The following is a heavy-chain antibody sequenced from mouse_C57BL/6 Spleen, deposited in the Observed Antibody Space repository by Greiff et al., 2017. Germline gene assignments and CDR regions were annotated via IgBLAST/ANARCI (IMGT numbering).Heavy chain of an antibody. CDR3: ARGSSLYWYFDV. CDR1: GYTFTDYN. CDR2: INPNNGGT. D-gene: IGHD1-1*01. Sequence: EVQLQESGPELVKPGASVKMSCKASGYTFTDYNMHWVKQSHGKSLEWIGYINPNNGGTSYNQKFKGKATLTVNKSSSTAYMELRSLTSEDSAVYYCARGSSLYWYFDVWGTGTTVTVSS. J-gene: IGHJ1*03. V-gene: IGHV1-22*01.